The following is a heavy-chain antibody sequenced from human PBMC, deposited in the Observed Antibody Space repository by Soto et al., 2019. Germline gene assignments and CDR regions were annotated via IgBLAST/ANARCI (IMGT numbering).Heavy chain of an antibody. CDR1: GFTFRNYD. J-gene: IGHJ6*02. CDR2: ISAAGDP. CDR3: ARTDRDFYGLDV. V-gene: IGHV3-13*05. Sequence: EVQLVESGGGLVQPGWSLRLSCEASGFTFRNYDMHWVRQGTGKGLEWVSGISAAGDPDYADSVEGRFTISRENAQNSFFLQMNSLSFGDTAVYYCARTDRDFYGLDVWGHGTKVIVSS.